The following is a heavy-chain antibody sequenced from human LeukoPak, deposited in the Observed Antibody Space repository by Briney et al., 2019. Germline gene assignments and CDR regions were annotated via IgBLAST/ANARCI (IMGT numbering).Heavy chain of an antibody. CDR1: GFTFSSYS. V-gene: IGHV3-48*04. Sequence: PGGSLRLSCAASGFTFSSYSMNWVRQAPGKGLEWVSYISSSSSTIYYADSVKGRFTISRDNAKNSLYLQMNSLRAEDTAVYYCAKVRGLLRDDAFDIWGQGTMVTVSS. D-gene: IGHD3-22*01. CDR3: AKVRGLLRDDAFDI. CDR2: ISSSSSTI. J-gene: IGHJ3*02.